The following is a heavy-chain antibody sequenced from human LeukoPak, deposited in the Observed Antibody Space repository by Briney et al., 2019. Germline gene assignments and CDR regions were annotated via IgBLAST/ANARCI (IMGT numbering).Heavy chain of an antibody. Sequence: GGSLRLSCAASGFTFSSYTMMWVRQAPGNVLEYVSSIISSSSRIFYADSVRGRFTISRDNAKNSLYLQMNSLRAEDTAVYYCARVPVGYQGYSSAWYTDYWGQGTLVSVSS. CDR2: IISSSSRI. V-gene: IGHV3-21*01. D-gene: IGHD6-19*01. J-gene: IGHJ4*02. CDR3: ARVPVGYQGYSSAWYTDY. CDR1: GFTFSSYT.